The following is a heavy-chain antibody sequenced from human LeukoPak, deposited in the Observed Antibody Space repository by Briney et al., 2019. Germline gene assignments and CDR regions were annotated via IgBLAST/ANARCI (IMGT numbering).Heavy chain of an antibody. V-gene: IGHV3-7*03. CDR3: AIDRAYGSEEDY. CDR1: GFTFSSYW. J-gene: IGHJ4*02. Sequence: GGSLRLSCAASGFTFSSYWMSWVRQAPGKGVEWVANIKQDGSEKYYVDSVRGRFTISRDNAKNSLYLQMSSLRAEDTAVYYCAIDRAYGSEEDYWGQGTLVTVSS. CDR2: IKQDGSEK. D-gene: IGHD3-10*01.